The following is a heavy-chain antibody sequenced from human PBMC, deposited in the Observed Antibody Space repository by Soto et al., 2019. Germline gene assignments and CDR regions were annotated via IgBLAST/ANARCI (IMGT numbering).Heavy chain of an antibody. CDR2: IKQDGSEK. Sequence: LRLSCAASGFTFSSYWMSWVRQAPGKGMEWVANIKQDGSEKYYVDSVKGRFTISRDNAKNSLYLQMNSLRAEDTAVYYCAKTDSSGSNFYYYYYGMDVWGQGTTVTVSS. CDR3: AKTDSSGSNFYYYYYGMDV. V-gene: IGHV3-7*01. J-gene: IGHJ6*02. D-gene: IGHD6-19*01. CDR1: GFTFSSYW.